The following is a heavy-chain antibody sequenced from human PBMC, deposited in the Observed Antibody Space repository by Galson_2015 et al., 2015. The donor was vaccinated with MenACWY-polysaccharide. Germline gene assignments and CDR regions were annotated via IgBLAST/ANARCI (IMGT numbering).Heavy chain of an antibody. V-gene: IGHV3-21*01. D-gene: IGHD4-17*01. CDR3: ASLRFRPTVTPNDP. J-gene: IGHJ5*02. Sequence: SLRLSCAASGFTFSSYSMNWVRQAPGKGLEWVSSISSSSSYIYYADSVKGRFTISRDNAKNSLYLQMNSLRAEDTAVYYCASLRFRPTVTPNDPWGQGTLVTVSS. CDR1: GFTFSSYS. CDR2: ISSSSSYI.